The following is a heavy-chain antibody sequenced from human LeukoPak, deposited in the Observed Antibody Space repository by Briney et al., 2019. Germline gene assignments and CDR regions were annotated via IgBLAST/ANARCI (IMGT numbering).Heavy chain of an antibody. CDR1: GFTFSSYG. CDR3: AKHPLAYCGGDCYSNWFDP. V-gene: IGHV3-30*18. CDR2: ISYDGSNK. D-gene: IGHD2-21*02. Sequence: HPGGSLRLSCAASGFTFSSYGMHWVRQAPGKGLEWVAVISYDGSNKYYADSVKGRFTISRDNSKNTLYLQMNSLSAEDTAVYYCAKHPLAYCGGDCYSNWFDPWGQGTLVTVSS. J-gene: IGHJ5*02.